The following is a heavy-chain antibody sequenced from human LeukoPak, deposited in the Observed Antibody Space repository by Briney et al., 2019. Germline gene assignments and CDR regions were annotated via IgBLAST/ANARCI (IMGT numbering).Heavy chain of an antibody. CDR3: ARASYSSSWYYFDY. Sequence: PRGSLRLSCAASGFTFSSYWMSWVRQAPGKGLEWVANIKQDGSEKYYVDSVKGRFTISRDNAKNSLYLQMNSLRAEDTAVYYCARASYSSSWYYFDYWGQGTLVTVSS. CDR1: GFTFSSYW. V-gene: IGHV3-7*01. CDR2: IKQDGSEK. J-gene: IGHJ4*02. D-gene: IGHD6-13*01.